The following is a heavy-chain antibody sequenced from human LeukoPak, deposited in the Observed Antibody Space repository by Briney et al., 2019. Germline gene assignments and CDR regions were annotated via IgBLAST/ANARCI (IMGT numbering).Heavy chain of an antibody. V-gene: IGHV3-23*01. J-gene: IGHJ4*02. D-gene: IGHD2-8*02. CDR1: GFTFSSYE. CDR3: ATYRQVLLPFES. CDR2: IGTSGGST. Sequence: GGSLRLSCAASGFTFSSYEMNWVRQAPGKGLEWVSSIGTSGGSTFYADSVKGRFTLSRDNSKNTLYLQMNSLRAEDTAVYYCATYRQVLLPFESWGQGTLVTVSS.